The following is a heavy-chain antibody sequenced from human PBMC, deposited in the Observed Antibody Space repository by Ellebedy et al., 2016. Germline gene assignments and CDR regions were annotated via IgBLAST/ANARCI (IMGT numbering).Heavy chain of an antibody. CDR2: IYDSGAT. CDR3: AGDSRGKAAAGTSLHY. Sequence: GESLKISCAVSGFTVSNNYMSWVRQAPGKGLEWVSIIYDSGATFYLDSVKGRFTISRDNSKNTLFLQMNSLRAEDTAVYFCAGDSRGKAAAGTSLHYWGQGTLVTVSS. J-gene: IGHJ4*02. V-gene: IGHV3-53*01. CDR1: GFTVSNNY. D-gene: IGHD6-13*01.